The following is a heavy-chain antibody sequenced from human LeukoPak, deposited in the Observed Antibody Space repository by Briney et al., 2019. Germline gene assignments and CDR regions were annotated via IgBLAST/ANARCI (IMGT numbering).Heavy chain of an antibody. CDR1: GGSFSSYY. D-gene: IGHD3-22*01. CDR3: ARVPPTYYYDSSGYYFDY. CDR2: IYYSGST. V-gene: IGHV4-59*01. J-gene: IGHJ4*02. Sequence: SETLSLTCTASGGSFSSYYWSWIRQPPGKGLEWLGYIYYSGSTNYNPSLKSRVTISVDTSKNQFSLKLSSVTAADTAVYYCARVPPTYYYDSSGYYFDYWGQGTLVTVSS.